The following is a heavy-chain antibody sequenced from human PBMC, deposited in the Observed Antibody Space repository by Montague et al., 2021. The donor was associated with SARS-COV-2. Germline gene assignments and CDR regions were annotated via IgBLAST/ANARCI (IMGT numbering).Heavy chain of an antibody. J-gene: IGHJ3*02. V-gene: IGHV4-59*01. CDR2: IYYSGST. Sequence: SETLSLTCTVSGGSISSYYWSWIRQPPGKGLEWIGYIYYSGSTNYNPSHKSRVTISVDTSKNQFSLKLSSVTAADTAVYYCARGGYYDYALDIWGQGTMVTVSS. CDR1: GGSISSYY. CDR3: ARGGYYDYALDI. D-gene: IGHD3-22*01.